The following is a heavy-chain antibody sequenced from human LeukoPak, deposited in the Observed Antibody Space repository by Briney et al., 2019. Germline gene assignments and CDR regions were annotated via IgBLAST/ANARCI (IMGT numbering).Heavy chain of an antibody. J-gene: IGHJ3*02. D-gene: IGHD3-16*02. V-gene: IGHV3-21*01. Sequence: GGSLRLSCAASGFTFSSYSMNWVRQAPGKGLEWVSSISSSSYIYYADSVKGRFTISRDNAKNSLYLQMNSLRAEDTAVYYCARPIGRPGKLESLVELSSHRGAFDIWGQGTMVTVSS. CDR2: ISSSSYI. CDR3: ARPIGRPGKLESLVELSSHRGAFDI. CDR1: GFTFSSYS.